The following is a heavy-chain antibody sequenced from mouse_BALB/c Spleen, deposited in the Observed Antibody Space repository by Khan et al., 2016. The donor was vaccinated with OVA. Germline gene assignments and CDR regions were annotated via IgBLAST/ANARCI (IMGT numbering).Heavy chain of an antibody. CDR3: ARVRWLLPAMDY. J-gene: IGHJ4*01. CDR2: INTNTGEP. V-gene: IGHV9-3*02. CDR1: GYTFTKNG. Sequence: QIQLVQSGPELKKPGETVKISCKASGYTFTKNGMNWVKQAPGKGLKWMGWINTNTGEPTYAEEFKGRFAFSLETSASTAYLQINNLKNEDTGTSFCARVRWLLPAMDYWGQGTSVTVSS. D-gene: IGHD2-3*01.